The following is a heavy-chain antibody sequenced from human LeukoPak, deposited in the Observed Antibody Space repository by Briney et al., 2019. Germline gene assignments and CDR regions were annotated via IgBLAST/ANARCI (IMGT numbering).Heavy chain of an antibody. CDR2: INTDGSST. CDR3: ARTDYGYYMDV. Sequence: GGSLRLSCAASGITFSTDWMHWVRQAPGKGLVWVSRINTDGSSTSYADSVKGRFTISRDNAKNSLYLQMNSLRAEDTAVYYCARTDYGYYMDVWGKGTTVTISS. CDR1: GITFSTDW. V-gene: IGHV3-74*01. J-gene: IGHJ6*03.